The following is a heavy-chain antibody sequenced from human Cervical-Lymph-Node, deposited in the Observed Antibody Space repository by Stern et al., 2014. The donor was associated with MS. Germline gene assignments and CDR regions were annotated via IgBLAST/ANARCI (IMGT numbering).Heavy chain of an antibody. V-gene: IGHV2-5*01. J-gene: IGHJ6*02. D-gene: IGHD1-14*01. CDR2: LYWNDDK. CDR3: AHDVTRSRYGMDV. CDR1: GLSLSTSEVA. Sequence: QITLKESGPTLVKPTQTLTLTCTFSGLSLSTSEVAVGWIRQPPGKALEWLALLYWNDDKYYSPSLKSRLTITKDTSENQVVLTMTNMDTGTYYCAHDVTRSRYGMDVWGQGTTVTVSS.